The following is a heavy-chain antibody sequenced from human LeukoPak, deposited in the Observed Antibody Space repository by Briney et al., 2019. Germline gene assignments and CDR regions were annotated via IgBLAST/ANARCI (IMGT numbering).Heavy chain of an antibody. V-gene: IGHV1-46*01. CDR1: GYTFTSYY. CDR2: INPSGGST. J-gene: IGHJ1*01. D-gene: IGHD6-19*01. CDR3: ARADLNRYSSGYNLFQH. Sequence: GASVKVSCKASGYTFTSYYMHWVRQAPGQGLEWMGIINPSGGSTSYAQKFQGRVTMTRDTSTSTVYMELSSLRSEDTAVYYCARADLNRYSSGYNLFQHWGQGTLVTVSS.